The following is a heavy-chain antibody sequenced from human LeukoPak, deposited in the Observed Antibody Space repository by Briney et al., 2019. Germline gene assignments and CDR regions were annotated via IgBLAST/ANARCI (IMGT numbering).Heavy chain of an antibody. CDR3: AREGDNWNYVGYFDY. D-gene: IGHD1-7*01. CDR2: ISSSSSYI. V-gene: IGHV3-21*01. J-gene: IGHJ4*02. Sequence: PGGSLRLSCAASGFTFSSYSMNWVRQAPGKGLEWVSSISSSSSYIHYADSVKGRFTISRDNAKNSLYLQMNSLRAEDTAVYYCAREGDNWNYVGYFDYWGQGTLVTVSS. CDR1: GFTFSSYS.